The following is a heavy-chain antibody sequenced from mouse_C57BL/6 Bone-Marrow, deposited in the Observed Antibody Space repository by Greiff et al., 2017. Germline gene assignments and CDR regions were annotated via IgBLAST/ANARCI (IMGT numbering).Heavy chain of an antibody. CDR2: IDPSDSYT. Sequence: VQLQQPGAELVMPGASVKLSCKASGYTFTSYWMHWVKQRPGQGLEWIGEIDPSDSYTNYNQKFKGKSTLTVDKSSSTAYIQLSSLTSEDSAVYYCASDSNYVWFAYWGQGTLVTVSA. CDR3: ASDSNYVWFAY. V-gene: IGHV1-69*01. D-gene: IGHD2-5*01. CDR1: GYTFTSYW. J-gene: IGHJ3*01.